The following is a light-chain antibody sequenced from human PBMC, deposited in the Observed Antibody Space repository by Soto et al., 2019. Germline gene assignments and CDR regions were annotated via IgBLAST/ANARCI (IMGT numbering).Light chain of an antibody. J-gene: IGKJ1*01. Sequence: EIVMTQSPATLSLSPGERATLSCRASQSVSSNLAWYEQKPGQAPRLLIYGASTRAAGIPARFSGSGSGTEFTLTISSLQSEDFALYYCQQYNDSPPFGQVTKVEIK. CDR1: QSVSSN. CDR3: QQYNDSPP. CDR2: GAS. V-gene: IGKV3-15*01.